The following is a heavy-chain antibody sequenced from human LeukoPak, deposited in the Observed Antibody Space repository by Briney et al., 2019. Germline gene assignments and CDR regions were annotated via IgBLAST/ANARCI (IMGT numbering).Heavy chain of an antibody. V-gene: IGHV3-30*18. D-gene: IGHD4-17*01. CDR1: GFTFSSYG. J-gene: IGHJ4*02. CDR2: ISYDGSNK. Sequence: GGSLRLSCAASGFTFSSYGMHWVRQAPGKGLEWVAVISYDGSNKYYADSVKGRFTISRDNSKNTLYLQMNSLRAEDTAVYYCAKDYGLDYWGQGTLVTVSS. CDR3: AKDYGLDY.